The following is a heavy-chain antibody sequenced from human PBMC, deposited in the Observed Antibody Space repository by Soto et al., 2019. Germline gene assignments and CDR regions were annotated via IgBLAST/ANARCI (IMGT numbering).Heavy chain of an antibody. J-gene: IGHJ3*02. D-gene: IGHD3-3*01. CDR2: IYYSGST. CDR1: GGSISSGGYY. V-gene: IGHV4-31*03. CDR3: ASLSYDFWSGYFVPDDAFGI. Sequence: SETLSLTCTVSGGSISSGGYYWSWIRQHPGKGLEWIGYIYYSGSTYYNPSLKSRVTISVDTSKNQFSLKLSSVTAADTAVYYCASLSYDFWSGYFVPDDAFGIWGQGTMVTVSS.